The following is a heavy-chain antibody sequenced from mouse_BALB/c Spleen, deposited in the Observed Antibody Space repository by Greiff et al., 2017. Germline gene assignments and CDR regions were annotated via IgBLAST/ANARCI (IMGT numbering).Heavy chain of an antibody. V-gene: IGHV5-6-3*01. CDR3: ASQYGNLP. D-gene: IGHD2-10*02. Sequence: DVKLVESGGGLVQPGGSLKLSCAASGFTFSSYGMSWVRQTPDKRLELVATINSNGGSTYYPDSVKGRFTISRDNAKNTLYLQMSSLKSEDTAMYYCASQYGNLPWGQGTLVTVSA. CDR1: GFTFSSYG. CDR2: INSNGGST. J-gene: IGHJ3*02.